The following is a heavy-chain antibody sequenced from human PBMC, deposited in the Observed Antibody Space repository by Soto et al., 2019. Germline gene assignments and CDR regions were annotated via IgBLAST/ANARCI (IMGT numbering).Heavy chain of an antibody. CDR3: ARCDEGDYGTDY. Sequence: QVQLVESGGGVVQPGRSLRLSCAASGFTFSSYGMHWVRQAPGKGLEWVAVIWYDGSNKYYADSVKGRFTISRDNSKNTLYLQMNSLRAEDTAVYYCARCDEGDYGTDYWGQGTLVTVSS. V-gene: IGHV3-33*01. CDR1: GFTFSSYG. CDR2: IWYDGSNK. J-gene: IGHJ4*02. D-gene: IGHD4-17*01.